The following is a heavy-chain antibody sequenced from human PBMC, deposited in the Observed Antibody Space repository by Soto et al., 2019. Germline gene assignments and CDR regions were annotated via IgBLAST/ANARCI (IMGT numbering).Heavy chain of an antibody. J-gene: IGHJ4*02. CDR2: IIPICGTA. CDR1: GGTFSSYA. V-gene: IGHV1-69*01. CDR3: ARLVLYTAMVTDYFDY. Sequence: QVQLVQSGAEVKKPGSSVKGSCKASGGTFSSYAISWVRQAPGQGLEWMGGIIPICGTANYAQKFQGRVTITADESTRTAYMELSSLRSEDTAVYYCARLVLYTAMVTDYFDYWGQGTLVTVCS. D-gene: IGHD5-18*01.